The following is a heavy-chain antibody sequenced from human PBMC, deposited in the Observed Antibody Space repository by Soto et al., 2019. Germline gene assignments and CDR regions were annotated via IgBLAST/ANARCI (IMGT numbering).Heavy chain of an antibody. J-gene: IGHJ5*01. Sequence: GGSLRLSCAASGFTFADYAMHWVRRIPGKGLEWVAVISYSGDRQYYAESVKGRFTISRDNSKKTLYLQMFSLTSEDSAVLYCARTPAAMITDRYNWFDSWGPGTQVTVSS. V-gene: IGHV3-30*01. CDR2: ISYSGDRQ. D-gene: IGHD3-16*01. CDR3: ARTPAAMITDRYNWFDS. CDR1: GFTFADYA.